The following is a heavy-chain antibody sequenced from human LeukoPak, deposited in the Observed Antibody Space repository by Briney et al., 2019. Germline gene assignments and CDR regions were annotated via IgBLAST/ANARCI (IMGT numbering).Heavy chain of an antibody. J-gene: IGHJ4*02. D-gene: IGHD6-6*01. Sequence: GGSLRLSSAASGFTFSTYGMHWVRQAPGKGLEWVAVISYDGSNKYYADSVKGRFTISRDNSKNTLYLQMNSLRAEDTAVYYCARGGLEYSSSDFDYWGQGTLVTVSS. CDR1: GFTFSTYG. V-gene: IGHV3-30*03. CDR3: ARGGLEYSSSDFDY. CDR2: ISYDGSNK.